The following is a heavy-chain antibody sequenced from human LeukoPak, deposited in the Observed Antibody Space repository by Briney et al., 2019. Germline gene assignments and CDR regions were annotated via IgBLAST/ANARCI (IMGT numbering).Heavy chain of an antibody. CDR1: GYTFTSYD. CDR2: MNPNSGNT. D-gene: IGHD2-21*02. Sequence: GASVKVSCKASGYTFTSYDINWVRQATGQGLEWMGWMNPNSGNTGYAQKFQGRVTMTRNTSISTAYMELSSLRSEDTAVYYCASDCGGDCYPHGGAFDIWGQGTMVTVSS. J-gene: IGHJ3*02. CDR3: ASDCGGDCYPHGGAFDI. V-gene: IGHV1-8*01.